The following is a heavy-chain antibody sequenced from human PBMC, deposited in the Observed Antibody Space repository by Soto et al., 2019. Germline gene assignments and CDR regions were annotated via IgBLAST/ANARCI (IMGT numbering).Heavy chain of an antibody. CDR1: GFSLSTSGVG. CDR2: IYWDDDK. J-gene: IGHJ6*03. Sequence: QITLKESGPTLVKPTQTLTLTCTFSGFSLSTSGVGVGWIRQPPGKALEWLALIYWDDDKRYSPSLKSRITITKDTSKNQVVLTMTNMDPVDTATYYCAHTIFGKNYYYYYYMDVWGKGTTVTVSS. V-gene: IGHV2-5*02. CDR3: AHTIFGKNYYYYYYMDV. D-gene: IGHD3-3*01.